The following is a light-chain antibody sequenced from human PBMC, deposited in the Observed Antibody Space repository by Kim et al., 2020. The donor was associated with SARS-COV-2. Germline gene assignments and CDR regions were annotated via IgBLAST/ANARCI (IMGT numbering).Light chain of an antibody. J-gene: IGLJ1*01. CDR2: GKN. CDR3: NSRDNSGNHV. V-gene: IGLV3-19*01. CDR1: SLRSYY. Sequence: SSELTQDPAVSVALGQIVRITCQGDSLRSYYAGWYQQKPGQATLLVIYGKNNRPSGIPDRFSGSRSGNTASLTITGAQAEDEADYYCNSRDNSGNHVFGTGTKVTVL.